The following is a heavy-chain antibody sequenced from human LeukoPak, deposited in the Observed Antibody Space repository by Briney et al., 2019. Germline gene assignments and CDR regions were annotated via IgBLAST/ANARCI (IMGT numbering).Heavy chain of an antibody. D-gene: IGHD6-19*01. CDR2: IYYSGST. V-gene: IGHV4-59*01. CDR3: ARENQWLRYYFDY. J-gene: IGHJ4*02. CDR1: GGSISSYY. Sequence: SETLSLTCTVSGGSISSYYWSWIRQPPGKGLEWIGYIYYSGSTNYNPSLKSRVTISVDTSKNQFSLKLSSVTAADTAVYYCARENQWLRYYFDYWGQGTLVTVSS.